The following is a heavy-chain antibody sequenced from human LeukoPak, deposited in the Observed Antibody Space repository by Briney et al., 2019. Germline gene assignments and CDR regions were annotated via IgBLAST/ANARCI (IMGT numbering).Heavy chain of an antibody. D-gene: IGHD4-11*01. CDR1: GFTVSSNY. V-gene: IGHV3-66*01. CDR3: ARDYSNYGFDY. CDR2: IYSGSST. J-gene: IGHJ4*02. Sequence: GGSLRLSCAASGFTVSSNYMSWVRQAPGKGVEWVSVIYSGSSTYYADSVKGRFTISRDNSKNTLYLQMNSLRAEDTAVYYCARDYSNYGFDYWGQGTLVTVSS.